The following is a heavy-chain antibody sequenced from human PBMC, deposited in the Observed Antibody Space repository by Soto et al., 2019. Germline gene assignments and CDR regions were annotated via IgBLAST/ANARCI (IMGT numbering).Heavy chain of an antibody. V-gene: IGHV3-30*03. D-gene: IGHD6-19*01. J-gene: IGHJ4*02. CDR1: GFTFSSYA. Sequence: GGSLRLSCAASGFTFSSYAMHWARQAPGKGLEWVTVISIRGGDEYYAESVRGRFTISRDDSKNTLYLQMDSLKASDTAMYYCARPRGPLAVAAPRTYFDYWGQGTLVTVSS. CDR2: ISIRGGDE. CDR3: ARPRGPLAVAAPRTYFDY.